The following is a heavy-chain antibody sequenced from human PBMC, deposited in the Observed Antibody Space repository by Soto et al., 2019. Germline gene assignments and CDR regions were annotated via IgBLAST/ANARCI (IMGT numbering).Heavy chain of an antibody. Sequence: SATLSLTCTVSGGSISGYYWSWIRQPPGKGLEWIGYIYNSENTNYNPSLKSRVSISVDTSKNQFSLKLTSVTAADTAVYYCARDPGPGRLAPFDYWGQGSLVTVSS. D-gene: IGHD3-10*01. CDR2: IYNSENT. CDR3: ARDPGPGRLAPFDY. J-gene: IGHJ4*02. CDR1: GGSISGYY. V-gene: IGHV4-59*01.